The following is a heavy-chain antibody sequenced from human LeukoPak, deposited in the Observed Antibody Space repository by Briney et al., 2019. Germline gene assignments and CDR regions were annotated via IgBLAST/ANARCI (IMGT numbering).Heavy chain of an antibody. CDR1: GDSVSSNSAA. CDR3: ARAGAHCSSTSCPEGFDY. CDR2: TYYRSKWYN. V-gene: IGHV6-1*01. D-gene: IGHD2-2*01. J-gene: IGHJ4*02. Sequence: SQTLSLTCAISGDSVSSNSAARNWIRQSPSRGLEWLGRTYYRSKWYNDYAVSVKSRITINPDTSKNQFSLQLNSVTPGDTAVYYCARAGAHCSSTSCPEGFDYWGQGALVTVSS.